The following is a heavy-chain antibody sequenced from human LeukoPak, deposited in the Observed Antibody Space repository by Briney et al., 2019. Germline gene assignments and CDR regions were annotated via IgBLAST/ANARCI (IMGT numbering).Heavy chain of an antibody. V-gene: IGHV3-30-3*01. CDR1: GFTFSSCA. CDR3: ARDAYDSIDY. J-gene: IGHJ4*02. Sequence: PGGSLRLSCAASGFTFSSCAMHWVRQDPGKGLEWVAVISYDGSNKYYADSVKGRFTISGDNSKNTLYLQMNSLRAEDTAVYYCARDAYDSIDYWGQGTLVTAPS. CDR2: ISYDGSNK. D-gene: IGHD3-3*01.